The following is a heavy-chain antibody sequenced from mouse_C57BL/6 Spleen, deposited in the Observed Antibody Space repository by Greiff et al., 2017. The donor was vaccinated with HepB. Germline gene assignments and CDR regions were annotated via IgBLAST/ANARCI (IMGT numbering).Heavy chain of an antibody. CDR1: GFTFSDYG. V-gene: IGHV5-17*01. CDR2: ISSGSSTI. CDR3: ARYYGYLYAMDY. Sequence: VQLQQSGGGLVKPGGSLKLSCAASGFTFSDYGMHWVRQAPEKGLEWVAYISSGSSTIYYADTVKGRFTISRDNAKNTLFLQMTSLRSEDTAMYYCARYYGYLYAMDYWGQGTSVTVSS. J-gene: IGHJ4*01. D-gene: IGHD2-2*01.